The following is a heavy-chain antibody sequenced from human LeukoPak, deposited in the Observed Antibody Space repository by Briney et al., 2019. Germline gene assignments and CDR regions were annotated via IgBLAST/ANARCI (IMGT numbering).Heavy chain of an antibody. V-gene: IGHV3-23*01. J-gene: IGHJ4*02. Sequence: PGRSLRLSCAASGFTFDDYAMHWVRQAPGKGLEWVSAISGSGGSTYYADSVKGRFTISRDNSKNTLYLQMNSLRAEDTAVYYCAESPPRIAAAGAFDYWGQGTLVTVSS. CDR3: AESPPRIAAAGAFDY. D-gene: IGHD6-13*01. CDR2: ISGSGGST. CDR1: GFTFDDYA.